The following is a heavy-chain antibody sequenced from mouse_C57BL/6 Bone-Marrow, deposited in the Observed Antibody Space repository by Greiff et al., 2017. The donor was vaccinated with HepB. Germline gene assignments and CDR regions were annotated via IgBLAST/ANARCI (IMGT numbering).Heavy chain of an antibody. Sequence: EVKLEESGGGLVKPGGSLKLSCAASGFTFSSYAMSWVRQTPEKRLEWVATISDGGSYTYYPDNVKGRFTISRDNAKNNLYLQMSHLKSEDTAMYYCARGHYYGADYWGQGTTLTVSS. D-gene: IGHD1-2*01. CDR3: ARGHYYGADY. V-gene: IGHV5-4*03. CDR1: GFTFSSYA. J-gene: IGHJ2*01. CDR2: ISDGGSYT.